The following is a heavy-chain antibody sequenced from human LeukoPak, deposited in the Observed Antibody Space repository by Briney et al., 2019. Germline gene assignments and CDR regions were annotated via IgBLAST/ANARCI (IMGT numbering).Heavy chain of an antibody. Sequence: ASVTVSCKASGDTFSSYTISWVRQAPGQGLEWMGWISAYNGNTNYAQKLQGRVTMTTDTSTSTAYMELRSLRSDDTAVYYCAREGEYDTDYWGQGTLVTVSS. V-gene: IGHV1-18*01. CDR1: GDTFSSYT. CDR2: ISAYNGNT. D-gene: IGHD2/OR15-2a*01. CDR3: AREGEYDTDY. J-gene: IGHJ4*02.